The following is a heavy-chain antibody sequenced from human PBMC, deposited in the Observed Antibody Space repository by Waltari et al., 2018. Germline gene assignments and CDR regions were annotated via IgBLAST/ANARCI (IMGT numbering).Heavy chain of an antibody. CDR2: IYYSGST. V-gene: IGHV4-39*07. CDR3: ARYTLAMVQGVIDY. Sequence: QLQLQESGPGLVKPSETLSLTCTVSGGSISRSSYYWGWIRQPPGKGLEWIGSIYYSGSTYYNPSLKSRVTISVDTSKNQFSLKLSSVTAADTAVYYCARYTLAMVQGVIDYWGQGTLVTVSS. D-gene: IGHD3-10*01. CDR1: GGSISRSSYY. J-gene: IGHJ4*02.